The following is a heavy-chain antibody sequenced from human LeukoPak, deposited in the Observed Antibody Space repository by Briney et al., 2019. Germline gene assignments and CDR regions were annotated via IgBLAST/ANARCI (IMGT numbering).Heavy chain of an antibody. CDR3: ARRAPSHDFDD. V-gene: IGHV3-66*01. CDR2: IYSGGST. Sequence: GGSLRLFCAASGFTVSSNYMSWVRQAPGKGLEWVSVIYSGGSTYYADSVKGRFTISRDNSKNTLYLQMNSLRVEDTALYYCARRAPSHDFDDWGQGTLVTVSS. J-gene: IGHJ4*02. CDR1: GFTVSSNY.